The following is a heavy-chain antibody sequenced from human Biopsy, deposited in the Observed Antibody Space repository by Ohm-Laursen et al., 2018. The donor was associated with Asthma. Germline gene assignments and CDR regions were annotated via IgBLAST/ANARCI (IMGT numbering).Heavy chain of an antibody. CDR3: ARHWSGNGWLDVYNYFDP. V-gene: IGHV4-39*01. Sequence: TLSLTCTVSGAPITSPNYWAWIRQAPGERLEWVASVYHSGETFYNPSLRSRLSMSADTSRNQFSLRRNSVTAADTAVYYCARHWSGNGWLDVYNYFDPWGPGTLVTVSS. J-gene: IGHJ5*02. CDR1: GAPITSPNY. CDR2: VYHSGET. D-gene: IGHD5-24*01.